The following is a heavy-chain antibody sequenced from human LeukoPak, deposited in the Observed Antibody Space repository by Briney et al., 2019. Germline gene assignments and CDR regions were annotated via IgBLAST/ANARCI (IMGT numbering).Heavy chain of an antibody. D-gene: IGHD3-22*01. CDR3: ANVAGVSSGAFDY. CDR1: GLTFSSYG. J-gene: IGHJ4*02. V-gene: IGHV3-30*02. CDR2: IRYDGNNK. Sequence: PGGSLRLSCAASGLTFSSYGMHWVRQAPGKGLEWVAFIRYDGNNKNYADSVKGRFTISRDNSKNTLYLQMNSLRAEDTAVYYCANVAGVSSGAFDYWGQGTLVTVSS.